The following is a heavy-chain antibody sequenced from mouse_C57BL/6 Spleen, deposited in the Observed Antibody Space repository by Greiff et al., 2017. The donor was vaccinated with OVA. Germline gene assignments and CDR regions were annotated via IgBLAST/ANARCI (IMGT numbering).Heavy chain of an antibody. D-gene: IGHD2-14*01. V-gene: IGHV5-16*01. CDR2: INYDGSST. CDR1: GFTFSDYY. Sequence: EVKLMESEGGLVQPGSSMKLSCTASGFTFSDYYMAWVRQVPEKGLEWVANINYDGSSTYYLDSLKSRFIISRDNAKNILYLQMSSLKSEDTATYYCARAGVRRGSYAMDYWGQGTSVTVSS. CDR3: ARAGVRRGSYAMDY. J-gene: IGHJ4*01.